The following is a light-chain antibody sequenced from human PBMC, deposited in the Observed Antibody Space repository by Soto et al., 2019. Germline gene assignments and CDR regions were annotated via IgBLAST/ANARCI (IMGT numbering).Light chain of an antibody. CDR1: QGISSY. J-gene: IGKJ3*01. CDR3: QQYYSYPCT. CDR2: AAS. V-gene: IGKV1-8*01. Sequence: AIRMTQSPSSFSASTGDRVTITCRASQGISSYLAWYQQKPGKAPKLLIYAASTLQSGVPSRFSGSGSGKDFTLTISCLQSEDFATYYCQQYYSYPCTFGPGTKVDIK.